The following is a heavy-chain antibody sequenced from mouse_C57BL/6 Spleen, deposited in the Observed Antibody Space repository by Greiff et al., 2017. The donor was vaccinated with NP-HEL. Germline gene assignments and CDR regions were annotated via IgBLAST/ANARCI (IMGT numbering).Heavy chain of an antibody. V-gene: IGHV1-72*01. J-gene: IGHJ1*03. Sequence: QVQLQQPGAELVKPGASVKLSCKASGYTFTSYWMHWVKQRPGRGLEWIGRIDPNSGGTKYNEKFKSKATLTVDKPSSTAYMQLSSLTSEDSAVYYCAKVSYDGSSYDWYFDVWGTGTTVTVSS. CDR2: IDPNSGGT. CDR3: AKVSYDGSSYDWYFDV. D-gene: IGHD1-1*01. CDR1: GYTFTSYW.